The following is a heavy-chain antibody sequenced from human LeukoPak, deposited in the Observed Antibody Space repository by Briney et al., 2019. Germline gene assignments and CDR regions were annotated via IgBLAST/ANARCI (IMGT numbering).Heavy chain of an antibody. J-gene: IGHJ4*02. V-gene: IGHV3-30-3*01. CDR2: ISYDGSNK. CDR3: ASGGYSYGYVVPFDY. D-gene: IGHD5-18*01. CDR1: GFTFSSYA. Sequence: GGSLRLSCAASGFTFSSYAMHWVRQAPGKGLEWVAVISYDGSNKYYADSVKGRFTISRDNAKNSLYLQMNSLRAEDTAVYYCASGGYSYGYVVPFDYWGQGTLVTVSS.